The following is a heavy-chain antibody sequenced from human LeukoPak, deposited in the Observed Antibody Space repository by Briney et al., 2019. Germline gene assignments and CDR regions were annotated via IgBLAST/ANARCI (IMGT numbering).Heavy chain of an antibody. V-gene: IGHV4-4*07. Sequence: SETLSLTCTVSGGSISSYYWSWIRQPAGKGLEWIGRIYTSGSTNYNPSLKSRVTMSVDTSKNQFSLELSSVTAADTAVYYCARGGRYCSSTSCYFEDYWGQGTLVTVSS. J-gene: IGHJ4*02. CDR3: ARGGRYCSSTSCYFEDY. CDR2: IYTSGST. CDR1: GGSISSYY. D-gene: IGHD2-2*01.